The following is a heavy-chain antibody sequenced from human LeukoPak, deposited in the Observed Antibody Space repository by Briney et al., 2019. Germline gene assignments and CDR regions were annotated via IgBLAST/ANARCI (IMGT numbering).Heavy chain of an antibody. Sequence: PSETLSLTCTVSGGSISSSNYYWGWIRQPPGKGLEWIGYIYYSGSTYYNPSLKSRVTISVDTSKNQFSLKLSSVTAADTAVYYCARVIDSSGPDYWGQGTLVTVSS. J-gene: IGHJ4*02. CDR3: ARVIDSSGPDY. CDR2: IYYSGST. CDR1: GGSISSSNYY. V-gene: IGHV4-30-4*08. D-gene: IGHD3-22*01.